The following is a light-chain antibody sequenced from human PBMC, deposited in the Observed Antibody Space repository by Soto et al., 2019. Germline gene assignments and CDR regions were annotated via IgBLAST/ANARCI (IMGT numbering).Light chain of an antibody. CDR1: SSDVGDYIS. CDR2: DVS. Sequence: QSALTQPASVSGSPGQSISISCTGPSSDVGDYISVSWFQQHPGKAPKLMIYDVSNRPSGVSNRFSGSKSANTASLTISGLQAEDEADYYCTSYTSSTTLYVFGTGTKLTVL. V-gene: IGLV2-14*01. J-gene: IGLJ1*01. CDR3: TSYTSSTTLYV.